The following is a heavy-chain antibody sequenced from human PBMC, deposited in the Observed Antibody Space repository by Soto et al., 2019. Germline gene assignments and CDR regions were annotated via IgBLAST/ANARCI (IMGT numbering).Heavy chain of an antibody. Sequence: QVHLVQSGAEVKKPGSSVKVSCKASGGTFSNHAINWVRQAPGQGLEWMGRIIPIFTTTNYAQKFQGRVTITADESTITAYMELSSLKYDDTAIYYCAREVAADGTFREDVVDIWGQGKMVTVSS. CDR2: IIPIFTTT. D-gene: IGHD6-13*01. CDR3: AREVAADGTFREDVVDI. J-gene: IGHJ3*02. V-gene: IGHV1-69*12. CDR1: GGTFSNHA.